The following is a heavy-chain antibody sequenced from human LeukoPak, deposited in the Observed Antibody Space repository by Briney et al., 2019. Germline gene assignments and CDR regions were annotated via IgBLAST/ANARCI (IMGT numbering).Heavy chain of an antibody. CDR1: GFTFSSYA. J-gene: IGHJ4*02. CDR2: ISGSGGST. Sequence: GGSLRLSCVVSGFTFSSYAMSWVRQAPGKGLEWVSAISGSGGSTYYADSVKGRFTISRDNSKNTLYLQMNSLRAEDTAVYYCAKTPHYAYYFDYWGQGTLVTVSS. CDR3: AKTPHYAYYFDY. V-gene: IGHV3-23*01. D-gene: IGHD3-16*01.